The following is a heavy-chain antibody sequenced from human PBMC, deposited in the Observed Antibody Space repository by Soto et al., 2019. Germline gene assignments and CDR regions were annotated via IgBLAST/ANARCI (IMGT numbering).Heavy chain of an antibody. CDR1: GGSIGTYY. J-gene: IGHJ5*02. D-gene: IGHD1-20*01. Sequence: PSETLSLTCAVSGGSIGTYYWAWIRQPPGKGLEWIGYTYHTGSAVYNPSLRSRVTMSIDTSKNQVSLRLNSVTATDTAVYYCAHYNWRDLGRLFAPWGQGILVIVSS. CDR3: AHYNWRDLGRLFAP. CDR2: TYHTGSA. V-gene: IGHV4-59*08.